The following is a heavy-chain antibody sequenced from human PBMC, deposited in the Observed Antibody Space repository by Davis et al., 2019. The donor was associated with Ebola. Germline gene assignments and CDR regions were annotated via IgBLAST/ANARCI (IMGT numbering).Heavy chain of an antibody. Sequence: MPSETLSLTCSVSGGSISSSSYYWGWIRQPPGKGLEWIGSIYYSGSTYYNPSLKSRVTISVDTSKHQFSLKLSSVTAADTSVYYCADSIPEYYYDSSGYYSRHGYFDLWGRGTLVTVSS. V-gene: IGHV4-39*01. CDR1: GGSISSSSYY. CDR3: ADSIPEYYYDSSGYYSRHGYFDL. D-gene: IGHD3-22*01. J-gene: IGHJ2*01. CDR2: IYYSGST.